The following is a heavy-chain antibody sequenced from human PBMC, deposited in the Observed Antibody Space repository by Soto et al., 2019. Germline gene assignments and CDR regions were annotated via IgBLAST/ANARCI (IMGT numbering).Heavy chain of an antibody. V-gene: IGHV4-34*01. CDR1: GGSFSGYY. CDR3: ARQKSSLYGGYPAPYYYYGMDV. J-gene: IGHJ6*02. CDR2: INHSGST. Sequence: PSETLSLTCAVYGGSFSGYYWSWIRQPPGKGLEWIGEINHSGSTNYNPSLKSRVTISIDRSKNQFSLKLSSVTAADTAVYYCARQKSSLYGGYPAPYYYYGMDVWGQGTTVTVSS. D-gene: IGHD5-12*01.